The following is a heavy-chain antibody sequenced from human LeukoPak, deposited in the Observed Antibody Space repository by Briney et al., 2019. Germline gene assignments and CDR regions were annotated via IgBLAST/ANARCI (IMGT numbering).Heavy chain of an antibody. CDR3: ARDVGGSLDY. CDR1: GFTFTTYW. J-gene: IGHJ4*02. D-gene: IGHD1-26*01. V-gene: IGHV3-7*01. CDR2: IKGDESAR. Sequence: PGGSLRLSCAASGFTFTTYWMAWVRQAPGKGLEWVANIKGDESARHQADSVKGRFTISRDNTQNSVYLQMSSPRGEDTAVYHCARDVGGSLDYWGQGTLATVSS.